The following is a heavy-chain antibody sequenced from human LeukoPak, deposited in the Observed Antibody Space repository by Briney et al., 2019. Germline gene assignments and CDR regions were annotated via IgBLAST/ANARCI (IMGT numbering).Heavy chain of an antibody. J-gene: IGHJ4*02. D-gene: IGHD3-22*01. CDR1: GYTFTGYY. CDR3: ARGEGNYHDSSGYYPPSDY. Sequence: ASVKVSCKASGYTFTGYYMHWVRQAPGQGLEWMGWINPNSGGTNYAQKFQGRVTMTRDTSISTAYMELSRLRSDDTAVYYCARGEGNYHDSSGYYPPSDYWGQGTLVTVSS. V-gene: IGHV1-2*02. CDR2: INPNSGGT.